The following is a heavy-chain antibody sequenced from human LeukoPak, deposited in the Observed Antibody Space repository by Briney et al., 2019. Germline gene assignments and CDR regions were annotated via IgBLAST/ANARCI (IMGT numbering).Heavy chain of an antibody. D-gene: IGHD3-3*01. J-gene: IGHJ5*02. CDR2: IHYSGST. Sequence: PSETLSLTCTVSGGSINSGGYYWSWIRQPPGKGLEWIGYIHYSGSTNYNPSLKSRVTISVDTSKNQFSLKLSSVTAADTAVYYCARDVSGFGYDFWSGQRVDWFDPWGQGTLVTVSS. CDR1: GGSINSGGYY. V-gene: IGHV4-61*08. CDR3: ARDVSGFGYDFWSGQRVDWFDP.